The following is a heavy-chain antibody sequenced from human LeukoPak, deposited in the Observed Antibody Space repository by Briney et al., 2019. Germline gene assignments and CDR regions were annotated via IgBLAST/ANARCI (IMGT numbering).Heavy chain of an antibody. CDR1: GYTFTGYY. CDR2: INPNSGGT. V-gene: IGHV1-2*02. CDR3: ARDPHELAAKGDY. Sequence: ASVNVSCKASGYTFTGYYMHWVRQAPGQGLEWMGWINPNSGGTNYAQKFQGRVTMTRDTSISTAYMELSRLRSDDTAVYYCARDPHELAAKGDYWGQGTLVTVSS. D-gene: IGHD3-3*02. J-gene: IGHJ4*02.